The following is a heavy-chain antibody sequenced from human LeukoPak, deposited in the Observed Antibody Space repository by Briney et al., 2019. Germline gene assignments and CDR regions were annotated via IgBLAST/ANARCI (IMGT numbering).Heavy chain of an antibody. CDR1: GGSISSYY. CDR2: IYYSGST. J-gene: IGHJ5*02. Sequence: KPSETLSLTCTVSGGSISSYYWSWIRQPPGEGLGWIGYIYYSGSTNYNPSLKSRVTISVDTSKNQFSLKLSSVTAADTAVYYCARGDSSGYYDGWFDPWGQGTLVTVSS. D-gene: IGHD3-22*01. CDR3: ARGDSSGYYDGWFDP. V-gene: IGHV4-59*01.